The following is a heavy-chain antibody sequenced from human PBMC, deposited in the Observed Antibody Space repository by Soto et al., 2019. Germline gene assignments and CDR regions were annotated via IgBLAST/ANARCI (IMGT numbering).Heavy chain of an antibody. V-gene: IGHV3-66*01. Sequence: EVQLMESVGGLAQPGGSLRLSCEASGFSVSSHYMNWVRQAPGKGLEWVSINRNGGETYYADSVRGRFTVYRDNARNTLFLQMNSLRDEDTAVYYCARNSWYHYWGQGTLVNVSS. CDR1: GFSVSSHY. J-gene: IGHJ4*02. CDR2: NRNGGET. CDR3: ARNSWYHY. D-gene: IGHD2-15*01.